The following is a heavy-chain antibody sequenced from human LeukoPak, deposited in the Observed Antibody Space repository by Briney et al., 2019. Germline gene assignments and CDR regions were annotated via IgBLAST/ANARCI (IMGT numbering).Heavy chain of an antibody. J-gene: IGHJ4*02. D-gene: IGHD3-22*01. CDR1: GGSFSGYY. CDR2: INRSGST. CDR3: ARRGSGYYYYPFDY. V-gene: IGHV4-34*01. Sequence: SETLSLTCAVYGGSFSGYYWSWIRQPPGKGLEWIGEINRSGSTNYNPSLKSRVTMSVDTSKNQFSLKLTSVTAADTAVYYCARRGSGYYYYPFDYWGQGTLVTVSS.